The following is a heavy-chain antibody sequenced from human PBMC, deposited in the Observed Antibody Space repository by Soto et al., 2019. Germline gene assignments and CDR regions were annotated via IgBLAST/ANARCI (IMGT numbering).Heavy chain of an antibody. V-gene: IGHV4-39*01. CDR2: IFYSGST. J-gene: IGHJ4*02. D-gene: IGHD3-10*01. CDR3: ARRYGWLYFDY. CDR1: GDSITSSIYF. Sequence: SETLSLTCTICGDSITSSIYFWGWIRQPPGKGLEWIGTIFYSGSTYYNPSLKSRVTISVDTSKNQFSLKLTSVTAADTALYYCARRYGWLYFDYWGQG.